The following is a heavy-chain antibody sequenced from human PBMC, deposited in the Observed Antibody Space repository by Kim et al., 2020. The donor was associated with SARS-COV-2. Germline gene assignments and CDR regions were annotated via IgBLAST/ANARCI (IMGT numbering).Heavy chain of an antibody. V-gene: IGHV4-39*07. J-gene: IGHJ3*02. CDR1: GGSISSSSYY. CDR2: IYYSGST. Sequence: SETLSLTCTVSGGSISSSSYYWGWIRQPPGKGLEWIGSIYYSGSTYYNPSLKSRVTISVDTSKNQFSLKLSSVTAADTAVYYCASEFIDGSYSAFDIWGQGTMVTVSS. D-gene: IGHD1-26*01. CDR3: ASEFIDGSYSAFDI.